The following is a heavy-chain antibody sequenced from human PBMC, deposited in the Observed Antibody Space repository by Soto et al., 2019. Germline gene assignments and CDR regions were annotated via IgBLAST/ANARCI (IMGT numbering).Heavy chain of an antibody. J-gene: IGHJ3*02. V-gene: IGHV3-53*02. CDR1: GFSVSSDY. Sequence: DVQLVETGGGLIQPGGSLRLSCAASGFSVSSDYMNWVRQDPVKGLEWISVIYSGGSTYYADSVRGRFTISRDNSENTLFLQMDSLRVEDTAVHYCARARKWNDLDIWGQGTMVTVSS. CDR2: IYSGGST. CDR3: ARARKWNDLDI. D-gene: IGHD1-1*01.